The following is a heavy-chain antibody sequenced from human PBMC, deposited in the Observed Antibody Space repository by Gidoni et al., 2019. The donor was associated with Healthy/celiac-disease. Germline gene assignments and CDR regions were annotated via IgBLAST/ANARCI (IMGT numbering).Heavy chain of an antibody. CDR2: ISAYNGNT. J-gene: IGHJ4*02. V-gene: IGHV1-18*01. CDR1: VYTFPSYG. CDR3: ARDPRDYYDSSGYSRNEDY. Sequence: QVQLVQSGAEVKKPGASVKVSCKASVYTFPSYGIRWVRQAPGQGLEWMGWISAYNGNTNYAQKLQGRVTMTTDTSTSTAYMELRSLRSDDTAVYYCARDPRDYYDSSGYSRNEDYWGQGTLVTVSS. D-gene: IGHD3-22*01.